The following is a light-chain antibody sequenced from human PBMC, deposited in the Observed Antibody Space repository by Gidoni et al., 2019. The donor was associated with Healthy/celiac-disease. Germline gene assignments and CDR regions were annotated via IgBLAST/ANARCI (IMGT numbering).Light chain of an antibody. CDR3: SSYTSSSTLVV. CDR2: EVS. V-gene: IGLV2-14*01. Sequence: QSARTQPASVPGSPGQPITISCTGTSSDVGGYNYVSWYQQHPGKAPKLMIYEVSNRPSGVSNRFSGSKSGNTASLTISGLQAEDEADYYCSSYTSSSTLVVFGGGTKLTVL. J-gene: IGLJ2*01. CDR1: SSDVGGYNY.